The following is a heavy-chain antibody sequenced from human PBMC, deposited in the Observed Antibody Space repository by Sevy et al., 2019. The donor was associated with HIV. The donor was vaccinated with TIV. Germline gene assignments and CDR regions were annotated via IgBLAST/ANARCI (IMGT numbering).Heavy chain of an antibody. CDR3: ARALYDFWSGYYQPTFDY. V-gene: IGHV4-30-2*01. J-gene: IGHJ4*02. CDR2: IYHSGTT. D-gene: IGHD3-3*01. CDR1: GGSISSGGYS. Sequence: SETLSLTCAVSGGSISSGGYSWSWTRRPQGKGLEWIGTIYHSGTTHYNPSLKSRVTISVDRSKNQFSLKLSSVTAADTAVYYCARALYDFWSGYYQPTFDYWGQGTLVTVSS.